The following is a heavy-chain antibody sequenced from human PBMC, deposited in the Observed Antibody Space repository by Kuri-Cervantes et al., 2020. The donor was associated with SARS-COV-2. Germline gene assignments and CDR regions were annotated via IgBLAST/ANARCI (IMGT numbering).Heavy chain of an antibody. CDR2: ISVYNGNT. J-gene: IGHJ3*02. D-gene: IGHD1-1*01. Sequence: ASVKVSCKASGYTFTGYGISWVRQAPGQGLEWMGWISVYNGNTKYPQKLQDRVTMTTDTSTSTAYMELRSLRSDDTAVYYCARWIQTGTTNDAFDIWGQGTMVTVSS. CDR1: GYTFTGYG. CDR3: ARWIQTGTTNDAFDI. V-gene: IGHV1-18*01.